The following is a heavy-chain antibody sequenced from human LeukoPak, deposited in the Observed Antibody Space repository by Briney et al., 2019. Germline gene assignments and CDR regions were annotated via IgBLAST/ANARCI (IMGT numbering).Heavy chain of an antibody. V-gene: IGHV4-30-4*01. D-gene: IGHD6-13*01. CDR2: IYYSGST. CDR3: ASYSIAADYYGMDV. J-gene: IGHJ6*02. CDR1: GGSISSGDYY. Sequence: SQTLSLTCTVSGGSISSGDYYWSWIRQPPGKGLEWIGYIYYSGSTYYNPSLKSRVTISVDTSKNQFPLKLSSVTAADTAVYYCASYSIAADYYGMDVWGQGTTVTVSS.